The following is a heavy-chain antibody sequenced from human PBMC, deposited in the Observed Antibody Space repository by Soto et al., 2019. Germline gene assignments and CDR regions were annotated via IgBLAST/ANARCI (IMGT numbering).Heavy chain of an antibody. CDR1: GYTFTSYG. CDR2: ISAYNGNT. Sequence: ASVKVSCKASGYTFTSYGISWVRQAPGQGLEWMGWISAYNGNTNYAQKLQGRVTMTTDTSTSTAYMELRSLRSDDTAVYYCARVNYYDSSSLGDFDYWGQGTLVTVSS. CDR3: ARVNYYDSSSLGDFDY. V-gene: IGHV1-18*01. J-gene: IGHJ4*02. D-gene: IGHD3-22*01.